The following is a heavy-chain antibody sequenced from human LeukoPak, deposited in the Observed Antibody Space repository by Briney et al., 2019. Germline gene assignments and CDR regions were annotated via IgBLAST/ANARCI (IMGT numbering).Heavy chain of an antibody. Sequence: ASVRVSCKASGYTFTSYDINWVRQATGQGLEWMGWMNPNTGNTGYAQKFQGRVTMTRDTSISTAYMELSSLRSDDTAVYYCARSVLDTSGWPSSYMYVWGKGTSVTISS. D-gene: IGHD6-19*01. J-gene: IGHJ6*03. V-gene: IGHV1-8*01. CDR3: ARSVLDTSGWPSSYMYV. CDR2: MNPNTGNT. CDR1: GYTFTSYD.